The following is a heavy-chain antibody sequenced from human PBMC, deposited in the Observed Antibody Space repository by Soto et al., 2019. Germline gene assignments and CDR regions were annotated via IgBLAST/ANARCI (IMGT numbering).Heavy chain of an antibody. CDR2: IIPIFGTP. J-gene: IGHJ5*02. CDR3: ARPIQFYFDTSAQSAWFDP. V-gene: IGHV1-69*13. D-gene: IGHD3-22*01. Sequence: ASVKVSCKASGGTFSRNSISWVRQAPGQWLEWMGGIIPIFGTPNYAQKFQGRLTITADESTSTAYMELSSLRSDDTAVYYCARPIQFYFDTSAQSAWFDPWG. CDR1: GGTFSRNS.